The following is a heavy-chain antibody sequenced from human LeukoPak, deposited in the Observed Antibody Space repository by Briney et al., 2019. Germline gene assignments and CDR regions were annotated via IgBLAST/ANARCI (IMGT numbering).Heavy chain of an antibody. Sequence: SGPTLVKPTQTLTLTCSFSGFSVNTDEMSVGWVRQPSGKALEWLAIIYWDDDKSYSSSLKERLTIRKDASKTQVVLTMTNMDPVDSATYFCSRAKRIDVQNTPYYFDFWGQGILVTVSS. CDR3: SRAKRIDVQNTPYYFDF. V-gene: IGHV2-5*02. J-gene: IGHJ4*02. CDR2: IYWDDDK. CDR1: GFSVNTDEMS. D-gene: IGHD3-10*02.